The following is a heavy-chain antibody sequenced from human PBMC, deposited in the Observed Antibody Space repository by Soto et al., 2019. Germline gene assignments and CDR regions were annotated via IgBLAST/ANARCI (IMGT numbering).Heavy chain of an antibody. CDR3: ARDLVQLRAVNWFDP. Sequence: PGGSLRLSCAASGFTFSSYSMNWVRQAPGKGLEWVSYISSSSSTIYYAGSVKGRFTISRDNAKNSLYLQMNSLRAEDTAVYYCARDLVQLRAVNWFDPWGQGTLVTVSS. D-gene: IGHD5-18*01. J-gene: IGHJ5*02. CDR1: GFTFSSYS. V-gene: IGHV3-48*01. CDR2: ISSSSSTI.